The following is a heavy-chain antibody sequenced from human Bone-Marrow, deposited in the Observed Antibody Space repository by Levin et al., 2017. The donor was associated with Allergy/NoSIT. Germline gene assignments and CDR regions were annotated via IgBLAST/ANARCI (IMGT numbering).Heavy chain of an antibody. CDR2: IWDDGINK. V-gene: IGHV3-33*01. CDR1: GFTFRSHA. D-gene: IGHD6-6*01. CDR3: VRDPAVAARPAWCFDL. J-gene: IGHJ2*01. Sequence: GESLKISCAASGFTFRSHAMHWVRQSPGKGLEWVAIIWDDGINKYYADSVKDRFIISRDNSENTLYVQMNRLRVEDTAVYYGVRDPAVAARPAWCFDLWGRGTLVTVSS.